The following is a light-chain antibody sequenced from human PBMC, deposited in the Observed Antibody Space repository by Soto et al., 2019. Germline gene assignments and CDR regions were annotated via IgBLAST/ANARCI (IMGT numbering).Light chain of an antibody. CDR2: SND. CDR1: RSNIGSNT. J-gene: IGLJ2*01. V-gene: IGLV1-44*01. Sequence: QSVLTQPPSASGTPGQRVTISGSGSRSNIGSNTVSWYRQLPGTAPKLLIYSNDQRPSGVPDRFSGSKSGTSASLAISGLQSEDEADYYCAAWDDSLNGLVFGGVTQLTVL. CDR3: AAWDDSLNGLV.